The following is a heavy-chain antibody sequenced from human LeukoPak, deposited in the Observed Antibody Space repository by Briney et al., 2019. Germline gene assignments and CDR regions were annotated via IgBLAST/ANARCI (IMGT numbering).Heavy chain of an antibody. Sequence: GGSLRLSCAASGFTFSNFHMSWVRQAPGKGLEWVSAIDSSGGTTYYADSVKGRFTISRDNSKNTLYLQMNSLRAEDTAVYYCAKDPLLTTVIHDIWGQGTMVTVSS. D-gene: IGHD4-17*01. CDR2: IDSSGGTT. CDR1: GFTFSNFH. CDR3: AKDPLLTTVIHDI. J-gene: IGHJ3*02. V-gene: IGHV3-23*01.